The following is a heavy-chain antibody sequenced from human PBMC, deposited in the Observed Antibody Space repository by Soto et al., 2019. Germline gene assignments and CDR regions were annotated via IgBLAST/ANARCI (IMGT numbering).Heavy chain of an antibody. CDR3: ARRTIFGVVNGFAP. J-gene: IGHJ5*02. V-gene: IGHV4-39*01. CDR1: GGSISSSSYY. Sequence: QLQLQESGPGLVKPSETLSLTCTVSGGSISSSSYYWGWIRQPPGKGLEWSGSVFYSGSTYYNPSPTPPVTISLDPSKHPFSLRLSSVTAADTAVYSCARRTIFGVVNGFAPWGQGTLVTVSS. D-gene: IGHD3-3*01. CDR2: VFYSGST.